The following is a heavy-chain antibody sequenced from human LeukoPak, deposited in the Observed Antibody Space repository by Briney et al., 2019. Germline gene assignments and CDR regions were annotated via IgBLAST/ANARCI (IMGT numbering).Heavy chain of an antibody. J-gene: IGHJ4*02. V-gene: IGHV4-38-2*01. Sequence: SETLSLTCAVSGYSISSGYYWGWIRQPPGKGLEWIGSIYHSGSTYYNPSLKSRVTISVDTSKNQFSLKLSSVTAADTAVYYCARQEGYYDFWSGIDYWRQGTLVTVSS. CDR3: ARQEGYYDFWSGIDY. CDR1: GYSISSGYY. D-gene: IGHD3-3*01. CDR2: IYHSGST.